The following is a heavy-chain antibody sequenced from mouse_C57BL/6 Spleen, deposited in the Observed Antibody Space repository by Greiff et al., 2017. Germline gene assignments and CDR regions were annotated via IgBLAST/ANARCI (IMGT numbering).Heavy chain of an antibody. CDR2: INPNNGGT. D-gene: IGHD3-2*02. J-gene: IGHJ3*01. CDR3: ARPLDSSGPWFAY. V-gene: IGHV1-26*01. Sequence: VQLQQSGPELVKPGASVKISCKASGYTFTDYYMNWVKPSHGKSLEWIGDINPNNGGTSYNQKFKGKATLTVDKSSSTAYMELRSLTSEDSAVYYCARPLDSSGPWFAYWGQGTLVTVSA. CDR1: GYTFTDYY.